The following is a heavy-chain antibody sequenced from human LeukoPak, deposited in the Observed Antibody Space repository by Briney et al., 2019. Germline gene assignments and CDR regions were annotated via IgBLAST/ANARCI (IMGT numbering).Heavy chain of an antibody. D-gene: IGHD4-17*01. J-gene: IGHJ4*02. CDR2: IYYSGST. CDR1: GGSISSYY. CDR3: ARAVYGDYVDY. V-gene: IGHV4-59*01. Sequence: SETLSLTCTVSGGSISSYYWSWIRQPPGKGLEWIGYIYYSGSTNYNPSLKSRVTIPVDTSKNQFSLKLSSVTAADTAVYYCARAVYGDYVDYWGQGTLVTVSS.